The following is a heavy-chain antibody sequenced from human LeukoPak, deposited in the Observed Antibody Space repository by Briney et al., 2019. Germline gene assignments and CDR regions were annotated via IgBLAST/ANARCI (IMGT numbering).Heavy chain of an antibody. V-gene: IGHV2-5*01. CDR1: GFSLSTSGVG. CDR3: AHREYDILTVGAFDI. CDR2: IYWNDDK. Sequence: SGPTLVNPTQTLTLTCTFSGFSLSTSGVGVGWISQPPGKALEWLAPIYWNDDKRYSTSLKSRLTITKDTSKNQVVLTMTNMDPVDTATYYCAHREYDILTVGAFDIWGEGKMVTVSS. D-gene: IGHD3-9*01. J-gene: IGHJ3*02.